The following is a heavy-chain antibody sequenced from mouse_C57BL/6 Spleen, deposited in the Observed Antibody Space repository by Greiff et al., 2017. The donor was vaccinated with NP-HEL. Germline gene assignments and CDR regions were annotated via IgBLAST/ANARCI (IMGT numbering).Heavy chain of an antibody. CDR3: ASGVVDYYYAMDY. Sequence: QVQLQQPGTELVKPGASVKLSCKASGYTFTSYWMHWVKQRPGQGLEWIGNINPSNGGTNYNEKFKSKATLTADKSSSTAYMQLSSLTSEDSAVYYCASGVVDYYYAMDYWGQGTSVTVSS. J-gene: IGHJ4*01. D-gene: IGHD1-1*01. CDR1: GYTFTSYW. CDR2: INPSNGGT. V-gene: IGHV1-53*01.